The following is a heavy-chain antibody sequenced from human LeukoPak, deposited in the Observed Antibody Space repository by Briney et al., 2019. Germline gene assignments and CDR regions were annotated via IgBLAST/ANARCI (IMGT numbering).Heavy chain of an antibody. CDR1: GFTFRSYS. D-gene: IGHD5-12*01. V-gene: IGHV3-21*01. J-gene: IGHJ4*02. Sequence: GGSLRLSCAASGFTFRSYSMNWVRQAPGKGLEWVSSISSSSGDLYYADSVKGRFTISRDNAKDSLYLHMNSLRAEDTAVYYCASGGYSDYYFDYWGQGTLVTVSS. CDR3: ASGGYSDYYFDY. CDR2: ISSSSGDL.